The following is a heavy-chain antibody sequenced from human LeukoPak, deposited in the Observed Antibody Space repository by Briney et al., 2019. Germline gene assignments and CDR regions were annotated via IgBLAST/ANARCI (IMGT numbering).Heavy chain of an antibody. J-gene: IGHJ6*02. CDR1: GGSISDHNW. CDR3: ARGGYYGSGSYFDYYYYGMDV. CDR2: INHSGST. D-gene: IGHD3-10*01. V-gene: IGHV4-4*02. Sequence: SGTLSLTCAVSGGSISDHNWWSWVRQPPGKGLEWIGEINHSGSTNYNPSLKSRVTISVDTSKNQFSLKLSSVTAADTAVYYCARGGYYGSGSYFDYYYYGMDVWGQGTTVTVSS.